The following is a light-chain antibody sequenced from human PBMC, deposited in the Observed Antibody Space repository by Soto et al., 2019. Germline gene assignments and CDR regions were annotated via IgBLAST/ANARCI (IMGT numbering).Light chain of an antibody. J-gene: IGKJ1*01. CDR1: LIVGNNY. CDR2: GAS. CDR3: QQYGSSGT. Sequence: EIVLTQSPCTLSLSPGERATLSFRASLIVGNNYLAWYQQKPGQAPRLLIYGASNRATGIPDRFSGSGSGTDFTLTISRLEPEDFAVYYCQQYGSSGTFGQGTKVDI. V-gene: IGKV3-20*01.